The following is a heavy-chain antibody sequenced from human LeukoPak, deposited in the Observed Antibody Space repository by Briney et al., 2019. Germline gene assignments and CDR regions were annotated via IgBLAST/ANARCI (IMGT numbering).Heavy chain of an antibody. CDR3: ATQRGSYLWGTDFDY. CDR1: AYTFTGYY. D-gene: IGHD3-16*01. Sequence: ASVTVSCKASAYTFTGYYMHWVRQAPGQGLEWMGWINPNSGDTKYAQKFQGRVTMTRDTSISTAYMELSRLRSDDTAAYYCATQRGSYLWGTDFDYWGQGTLVTVSS. V-gene: IGHV1-2*02. J-gene: IGHJ4*02. CDR2: INPNSGDT.